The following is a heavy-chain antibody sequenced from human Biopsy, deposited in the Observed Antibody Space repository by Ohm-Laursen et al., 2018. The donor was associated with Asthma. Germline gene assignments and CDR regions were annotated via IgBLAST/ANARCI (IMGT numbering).Heavy chain of an antibody. D-gene: IGHD3-3*01. CDR2: ISYDGSNK. V-gene: IGHV3-30*03. J-gene: IGHJ1*01. Sequence: SLRLSCSASGFTFGDYWMSWVRQVPGKGLEWVAVISYDGSNKYYADSVKGRFTISRDNSKNTLYLQMNSLRAEDTAVYYCARTFHFWSPYHAEHYQPWGQGTLVTVSS. CDR1: GFTFGDYW. CDR3: ARTFHFWSPYHAEHYQP.